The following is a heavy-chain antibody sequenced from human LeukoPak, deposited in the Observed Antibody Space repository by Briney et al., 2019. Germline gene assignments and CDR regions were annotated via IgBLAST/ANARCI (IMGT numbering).Heavy chain of an antibody. CDR1: GFTFSSYW. J-gene: IGHJ6*02. CDR3: TGRYYYDSSGYYENYYYYGMDV. D-gene: IGHD3-22*01. CDR2: IKQDGSGK. V-gene: IGHV3-7*01. Sequence: GGSLRLSCAASGFTFSSYWMSWVRQAPGKGLEWVANIKQDGSGKYYVDSVKGRFTISRDNAKNSLYLQMNSLRAEDTAVYYCTGRYYYDSSGYYENYYYYGMDVWGQGTTVTVSS.